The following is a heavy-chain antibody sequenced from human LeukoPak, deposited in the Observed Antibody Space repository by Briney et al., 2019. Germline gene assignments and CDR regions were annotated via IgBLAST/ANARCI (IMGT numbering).Heavy chain of an antibody. CDR3: ARGATLYNSISDF. Sequence: ASVKVSCKASGYTFTSYGINWVRQATGQGLEWMGWMNPNSGNTGYAQKFQGRITMTRNTSISTAYMELSSLRSEDTAVYYCARGATLYNSISDFWGQGTPVTVSS. J-gene: IGHJ4*02. CDR2: MNPNSGNT. D-gene: IGHD2/OR15-2a*01. CDR1: GYTFTSYG. V-gene: IGHV1-8*01.